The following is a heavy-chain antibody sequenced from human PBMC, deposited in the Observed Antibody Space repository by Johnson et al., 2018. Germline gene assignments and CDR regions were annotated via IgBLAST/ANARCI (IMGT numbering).Heavy chain of an antibody. CDR2: IGTAGDT. J-gene: IGHJ6*02. V-gene: IGHV3-13*01. D-gene: IGHD6-19*01. Sequence: VQLVQSGGGLVQPGGSLRLSCAASGFTFSSYDMHWVRQATGKGLEWVSAIGTAGDTYYPGSVKGRFTISRENAKNSLYLQMNSLRAGDTAVYYCARADSGWSGYYYYGMDVWGQGTTVTVSS. CDR1: GFTFSSYD. CDR3: ARADSGWSGYYYYGMDV.